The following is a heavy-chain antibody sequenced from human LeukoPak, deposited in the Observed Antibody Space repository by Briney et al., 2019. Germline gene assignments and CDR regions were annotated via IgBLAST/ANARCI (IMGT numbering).Heavy chain of an antibody. CDR2: IKQDGSEK. CDR1: GFTFSSYW. CDR3: AKDLSPRDYYGMDV. Sequence: GGSLRLSCAASGFTFSSYWMSWVRQAPGKGLEWVANIKQDGSEKYYVDSVKGRFTISRDNAKNSLYLQMNSLRAEDTAVYYCAKDLSPRDYYGMDVWGQGTTVTVSS. V-gene: IGHV3-7*03. J-gene: IGHJ6*02.